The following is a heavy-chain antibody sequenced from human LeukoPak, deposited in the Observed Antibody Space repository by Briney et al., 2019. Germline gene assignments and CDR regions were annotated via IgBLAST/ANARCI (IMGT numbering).Heavy chain of an antibody. J-gene: IGHJ5*02. V-gene: IGHV1-8*03. CDR3: ARVGYCSSTSCRRGWFDP. CDR2: MNPNSGNT. CDR1: GYTFTSYD. Sequence: GASVKVSCKASGYTFTSYDINWVRQATGQGLEWMGWMNPNSGNTGYAQKFQGRVTITRNTSISTAYMELSSLRSEDTAVYYCARVGYCSSTSCRRGWFDPWGQGTLVTVSS. D-gene: IGHD2-2*01.